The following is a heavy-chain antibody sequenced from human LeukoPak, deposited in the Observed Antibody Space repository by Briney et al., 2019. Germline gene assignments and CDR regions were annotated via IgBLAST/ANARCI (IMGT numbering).Heavy chain of an antibody. Sequence: ASVKVSCKASGGTFSNYAISWVRQAPGQGLEWMGGIIPIFGTANYAQKFQGRVTITADESTSTAYMELSSLRSEDTAVYYCAAYCSGGSCPPWGVDYWGQGTLVTVSS. CDR3: AAYCSGGSCPPWGVDY. CDR1: GGTFSNYA. D-gene: IGHD2-15*01. J-gene: IGHJ4*02. CDR2: IIPIFGTA. V-gene: IGHV1-69*13.